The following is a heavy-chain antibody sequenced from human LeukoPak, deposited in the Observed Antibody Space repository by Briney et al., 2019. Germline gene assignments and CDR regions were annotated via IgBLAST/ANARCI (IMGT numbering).Heavy chain of an antibody. Sequence: GASVKVSCKASGGTFSSYAISWVRQAPGQGLEWMGGIIPTFGTANYAQKFQGRVTITADKSTSTAYMELSSLRSEDTAVYYCARGVVVAADGGMDVWGKGTTVTVSS. CDR1: GGTFSSYA. CDR2: IIPTFGTA. J-gene: IGHJ6*04. CDR3: ARGVVVAADGGMDV. D-gene: IGHD2-15*01. V-gene: IGHV1-69*06.